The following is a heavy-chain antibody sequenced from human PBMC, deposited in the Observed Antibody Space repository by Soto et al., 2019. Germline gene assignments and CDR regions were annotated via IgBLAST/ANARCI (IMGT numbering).Heavy chain of an antibody. J-gene: IGHJ4*02. V-gene: IGHV3-48*02. CDR3: ARTLSWRRGPFDS. Sequence: EVQLVESGGGLIQPGGSLRLSCAASGFIFNTYSMNWVRQVPGKGLEWVSYLSGSSQTIFYADSVRGRFTISRDNANNSTYLQMVSLRDEDTAVYYCARTLSWRRGPFDSWGQGTLVTVSS. CDR1: GFIFNTYS. D-gene: IGHD2-15*01. CDR2: LSGSSQTI.